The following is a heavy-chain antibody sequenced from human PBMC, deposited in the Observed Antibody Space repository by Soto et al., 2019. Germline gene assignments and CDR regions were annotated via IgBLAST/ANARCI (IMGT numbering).Heavy chain of an antibody. CDR1: GYSFTSYW. V-gene: IGHV5-51*01. CDR3: ARQLTGEGLDAFDI. J-gene: IGHJ3*02. D-gene: IGHD7-27*01. CDR2: IYPGDSDT. Sequence: GESLKISCKGSGYSFTSYWIGWVRQMPGKGLEWMGSIYPGDSDTRYSPSFQGQVTISADKSTSTAYLQWSSLKASDTSMYYCARQLTGEGLDAFDIWGQGTMVTVSS.